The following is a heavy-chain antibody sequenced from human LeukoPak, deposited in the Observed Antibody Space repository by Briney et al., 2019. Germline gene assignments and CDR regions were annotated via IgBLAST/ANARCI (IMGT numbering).Heavy chain of an antibody. Sequence: SETLSLTCTISGGSISTSHYWGWIRQAPGKGLEWIGSISHSGSTYYNPSLKSRISISVGTSKNQFSLQLSSVTAADTAVYYCARQSCSSTSCYFSFGGAYEYWGQGTLVTVSS. V-gene: IGHV4-39*01. CDR1: GGSISTSHY. J-gene: IGHJ4*02. CDR3: ARQSCSSTSCYFSFGGAYEY. CDR2: ISHSGST. D-gene: IGHD2-2*01.